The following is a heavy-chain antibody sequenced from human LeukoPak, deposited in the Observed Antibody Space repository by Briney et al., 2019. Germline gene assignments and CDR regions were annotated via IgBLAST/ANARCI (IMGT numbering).Heavy chain of an antibody. J-gene: IGHJ2*01. CDR2: ISGSGGST. Sequence: GGSLRLSCAASGFTFSSYAMSWVRQARGKGLEWVSAISGSGGSTYYADSVKGRFTISRDNSKNTLYLQMNSLRAEDTAVYYCAKVTGMRAVAGDWYFDLWGRGTLVTVSS. CDR1: GFTFSSYA. CDR3: AKVTGMRAVAGDWYFDL. D-gene: IGHD6-19*01. V-gene: IGHV3-23*01.